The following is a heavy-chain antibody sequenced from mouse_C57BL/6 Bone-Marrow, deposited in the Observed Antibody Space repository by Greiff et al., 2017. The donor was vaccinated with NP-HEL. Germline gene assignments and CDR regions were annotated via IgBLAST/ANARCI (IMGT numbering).Heavy chain of an antibody. V-gene: IGHV1-72*01. Sequence: VQLQQPGAELVKPGASVKLSCKASGYTFTSYWMHWVKQRPGRGLEWIGRIDPNSGGTKYNEKFKSKATLTVDKPSSTAYMQLSGLTSEDSAVYYCARSSDGSSPLAMDYWGQGTSVTVSS. CDR2: IDPNSGGT. J-gene: IGHJ4*01. D-gene: IGHD1-1*01. CDR1: GYTFTSYW. CDR3: ARSSDGSSPLAMDY.